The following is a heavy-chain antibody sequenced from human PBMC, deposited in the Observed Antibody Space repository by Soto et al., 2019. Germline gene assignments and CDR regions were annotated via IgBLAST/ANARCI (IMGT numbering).Heavy chain of an antibody. J-gene: IGHJ4*02. Sequence: GGSLRLSCTVSGFAFNNYGINWVRQAPGKGLEWVSSISKSDYTYYSDSVKGRFAISRDNSNNTLYLQMSSLRAGDTAIYYCAKKARIIAAAGKDYFDNWGQGTQVTVSS. CDR2: ISKSDYT. CDR1: GFAFNNYG. V-gene: IGHV3-23*01. D-gene: IGHD6-13*01. CDR3: AKKARIIAAAGKDYFDN.